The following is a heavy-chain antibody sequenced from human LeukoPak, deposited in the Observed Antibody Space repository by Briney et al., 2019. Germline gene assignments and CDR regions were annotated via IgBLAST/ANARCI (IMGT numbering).Heavy chain of an antibody. V-gene: IGHV4-61*02. CDR2: IYTNGNT. CDR1: GGTLSSGGYY. J-gene: IGHJ4*02. CDR3: ARQRGLRYYFDY. D-gene: IGHD5-24*01. Sequence: PSETLSLTRTVSGGTLSSGGYYWSWIRQPAGKGLEWIGRIYTNGNTNYNPSLESRVTISVDTSKNQFSLKLSSVTAADTAVYYCARQRGLRYYFDYWGQGTLVTVSS.